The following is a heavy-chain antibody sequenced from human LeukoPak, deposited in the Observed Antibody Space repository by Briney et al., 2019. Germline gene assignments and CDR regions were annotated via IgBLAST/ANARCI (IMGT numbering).Heavy chain of an antibody. CDR2: IQSMTDGGTT. CDR1: GITFSNAW. D-gene: IGHD3-16*01. CDR3: TTGGIH. J-gene: IGHJ1*01. Sequence: PGGSLRLSCGASGITFSNAWMNWVRQAPGKGLEWIGRIQSMTDGGTTDYATPVKGRFTISRDDSKNTLYLQMNSLKTEDTAVYYCTTGGIHWGQGTLVPVPS. V-gene: IGHV3-15*01.